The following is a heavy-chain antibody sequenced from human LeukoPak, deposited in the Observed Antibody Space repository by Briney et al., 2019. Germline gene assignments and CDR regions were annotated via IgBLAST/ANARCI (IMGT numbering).Heavy chain of an antibody. CDR1: GDSISSSTYY. J-gene: IGHJ5*02. V-gene: IGHV4-39*01. D-gene: IGHD3-16*01. Sequence: SETLSLTCTVSGDSISSSTYYWGWIRQSPGKGLEWIGSIYDSGSTYYNPSLKSRVTISVDTSKNQFSLKLNSVTAADTAVYYCARGLEGPRNNWFDPWGQGTLVTVSS. CDR3: ARGLEGPRNNWFDP. CDR2: IYDSGST.